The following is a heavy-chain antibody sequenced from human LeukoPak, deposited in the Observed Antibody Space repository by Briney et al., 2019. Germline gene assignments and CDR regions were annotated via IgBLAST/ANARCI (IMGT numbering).Heavy chain of an antibody. V-gene: IGHV3-23*01. CDR2: ISGSGGST. CDR1: GFTFSSYA. J-gene: IGHJ4*02. CDR3: ARDYSSSWYLSDTYFDY. D-gene: IGHD6-13*01. Sequence: PGGSLRLSCAASGFTFSSYAMSWVRQAPGKGLEWVSAISGSGGSTYYADSVKGRFTISRDNSKNTLYLKMNSLRAEDTAVYYCARDYSSSWYLSDTYFDYWGQGTLVTVSS.